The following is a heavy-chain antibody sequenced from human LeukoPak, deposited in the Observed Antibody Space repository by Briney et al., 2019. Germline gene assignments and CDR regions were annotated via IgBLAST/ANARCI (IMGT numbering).Heavy chain of an antibody. CDR1: GFMFNGYS. V-gene: IGHV3-48*01. CDR2: ISSGSTNI. J-gene: IGHJ4*02. Sequence: PGGSLRLSCAASGFMFNGYSMCWVRQAPGKGLEWLSYISSGSTNIYYAESVKGRYTISRDKATNSLFLQMNSLSAEDTAVYYCVRGKYSSGPDSFEYWGQGTLVTVSS. D-gene: IGHD6-19*01. CDR3: VRGKYSSGPDSFEY.